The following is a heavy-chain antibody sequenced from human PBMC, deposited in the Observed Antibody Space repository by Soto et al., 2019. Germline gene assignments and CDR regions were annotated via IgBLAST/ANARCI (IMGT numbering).Heavy chain of an antibody. CDR3: ARAREGVVTMGWFDP. CDR2: IYYSGST. D-gene: IGHD3-3*01. CDR1: GGSISSGGYY. Sequence: SETLSLTCTVSGGSISSGGYYWSWIRQHPGKGLEWIGYIYYSGSTYYNPSLKSRVTISVDTSKNQFSLKLNSMTAADTAVYYCARAREGVVTMGWFDPWGQGTLVTVSS. J-gene: IGHJ5*02. V-gene: IGHV4-31*03.